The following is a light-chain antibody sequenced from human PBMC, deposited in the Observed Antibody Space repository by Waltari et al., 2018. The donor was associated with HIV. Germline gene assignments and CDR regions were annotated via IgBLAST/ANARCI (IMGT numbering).Light chain of an antibody. J-gene: IGLJ6*01. CDR3: ASYGDTNRVL. V-gene: IGLV2-8*01. Sequence: QSALTQPPSASGSLGQSVTISCTGTSSDVGGYEYVSWYQQHPDKAPKLIIYEVNKRPSGVHDRFSGSKSDNTASLTVAGLQDDDEAHYYCASYGDTNRVLFGGGTRVTVL. CDR1: SSDVGGYEY. CDR2: EVN.